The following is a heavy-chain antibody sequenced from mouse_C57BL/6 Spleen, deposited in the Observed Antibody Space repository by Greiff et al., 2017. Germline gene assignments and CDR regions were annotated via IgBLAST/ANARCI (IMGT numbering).Heavy chain of an antibody. CDR1: GYTFTSYW. J-gene: IGHJ3*01. V-gene: IGHV1-69*01. D-gene: IGHD1-1*01. CDR3: ARSLGYYGSSPWFAY. CDR2: IDPSDSYT. Sequence: QVQLQQPGAELVMPGASVKLSCKASGYTFTSYWMHWVKQRPGQGLEWIGEIDPSDSYTNYNQKFKGKSTLTVDKSSSTAYMQLSSLTSEASAVYDCARSLGYYGSSPWFAYWGQGTLVTVSA.